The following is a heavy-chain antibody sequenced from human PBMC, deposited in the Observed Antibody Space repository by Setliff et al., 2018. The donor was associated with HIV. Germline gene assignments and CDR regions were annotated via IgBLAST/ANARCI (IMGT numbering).Heavy chain of an antibody. CDR2: ISYSGST. V-gene: IGHV4-59*02. CDR3: ATDPTSYCTGGNCHSGRFAS. D-gene: IGHD2-15*01. Sequence: SETLSLTCTVSGGSVNGHYWNWIWLTPGKGLEWIGSISYSGSTNYNPSLKSRVTISVDTSRNEFSLKLSSVTAADTAVYYCATDPTSYCTGGNCHSGRFASWGQGTLVTVSS. CDR1: GGSVNGHY. J-gene: IGHJ4*02.